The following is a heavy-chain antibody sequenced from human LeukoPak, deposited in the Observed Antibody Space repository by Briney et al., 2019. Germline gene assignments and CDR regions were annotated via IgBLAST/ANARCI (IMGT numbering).Heavy chain of an antibody. Sequence: GASVKVSCKASGGTFSSYAISWVRQAPGQGLEWMGGIIPIFGTANYAQKFQGRVTTTADESTSTAYMELSSLRSEDTAVYYCATGILTGYYGYWGQGTLVTVSS. CDR3: ATGILTGYYGY. CDR1: GGTFSSYA. J-gene: IGHJ4*02. V-gene: IGHV1-69*13. D-gene: IGHD3-9*01. CDR2: IIPIFGTA.